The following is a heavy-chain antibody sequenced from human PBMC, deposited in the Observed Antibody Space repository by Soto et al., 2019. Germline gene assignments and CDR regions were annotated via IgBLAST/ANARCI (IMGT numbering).Heavy chain of an antibody. CDR2: IKAGNGNT. CDR1: GYTFTSYA. D-gene: IGHD2-21*02. J-gene: IGHJ4*02. CDR3: SRDETD. V-gene: IGHV1-3*01. Sequence: QVQLVQSGAEVKKPGASVKVSCKASGYTFTSYAIHWVRQAPGQSLEWMGWIKAGNGNTKYSQKLQGRVTITRDISASTAYIELSSLRSEDTAVYSCSRDETDWGQGTLVTVSS.